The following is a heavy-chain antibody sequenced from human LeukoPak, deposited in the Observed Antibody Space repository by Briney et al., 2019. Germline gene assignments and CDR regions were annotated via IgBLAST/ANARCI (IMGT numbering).Heavy chain of an antibody. Sequence: SETLSLTCAVYGGSFSGYYWSWIRQPPGKALEWIGEINHSGSTNYNPSLKSRVTISVDTSKNQFSLKLSSVTAADTAVYYCAREGYSGYTGYWGQGTLVTVSS. J-gene: IGHJ4*02. V-gene: IGHV4-34*01. D-gene: IGHD5-12*01. CDR3: AREGYSGYTGY. CDR1: GGSFSGYY. CDR2: INHSGST.